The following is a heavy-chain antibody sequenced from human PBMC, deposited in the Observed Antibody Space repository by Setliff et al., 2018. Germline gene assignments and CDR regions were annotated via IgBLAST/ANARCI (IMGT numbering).Heavy chain of an antibody. CDR2: TIPMFGSA. D-gene: IGHD5-12*01. CDR3: AREGVDIRSSTDYRYYMDV. CDR1: GGTFRSYG. J-gene: IGHJ6*03. Sequence: GASVKVSCKASGGTFRSYGISWVRQAPGQGLEWMGGTIPMFGSANYEQKFQGRVTIITDEFTGTAYMELSSLRTEDTAVYYCAREGVDIRSSTDYRYYMDVWGKGTTVTVSS. V-gene: IGHV1-69*05.